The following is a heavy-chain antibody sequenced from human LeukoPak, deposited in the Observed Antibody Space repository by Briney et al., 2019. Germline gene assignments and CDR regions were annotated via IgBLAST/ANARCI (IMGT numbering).Heavy chain of an antibody. V-gene: IGHV3-23*01. CDR3: AKVKWKLIGYFDY. Sequence: GESLRLSCAASGFTFTSYAMSWVRQAPGKGLEWVSVLTGDGNTYYADSVKGRFTNSRDDSKNTLFLLMNSLRAEDTAVYFCAKVKWKLIGYFDYWGQGTLVTVSS. D-gene: IGHD1-20*01. CDR1: GFTFTSYA. J-gene: IGHJ4*02. CDR2: LTGDGNT.